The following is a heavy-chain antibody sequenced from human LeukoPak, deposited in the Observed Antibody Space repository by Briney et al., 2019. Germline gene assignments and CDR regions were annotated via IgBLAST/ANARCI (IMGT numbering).Heavy chain of an antibody. Sequence: RSGGSLRLSCAASGFTFSNYWMSWVRQAPGKGLEWVANIKQDGSAKYYVDSVKGQFTISRDNAKNSLYLQMNSLRAEDTAVYYCARSSYGPRPFDYWGQGTLVTVSS. V-gene: IGHV3-7*03. J-gene: IGHJ4*02. D-gene: IGHD5-18*01. CDR3: ARSSYGPRPFDY. CDR2: IKQDGSAK. CDR1: GFTFSNYW.